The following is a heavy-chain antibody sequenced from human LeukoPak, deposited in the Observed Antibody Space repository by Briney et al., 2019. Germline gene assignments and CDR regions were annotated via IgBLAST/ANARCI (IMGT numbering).Heavy chain of an antibody. D-gene: IGHD6-13*01. V-gene: IGHV4-4*02. J-gene: IGHJ4*02. CDR2: IYRTERT. Sequence: SGTLSLTCAVSGDSIDSSNWWSWLRQPPGRGLEWIGEIYRTERTNYNPSLESRVTISVDTSKNQFSLKLSSVTAADTAVYYCARWQQLDTFDYWGQGTLVTVSS. CDR1: GDSIDSSNW. CDR3: ARWQQLDTFDY.